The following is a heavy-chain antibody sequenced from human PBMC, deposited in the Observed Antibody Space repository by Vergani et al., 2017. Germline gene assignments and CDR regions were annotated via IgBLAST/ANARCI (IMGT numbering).Heavy chain of an antibody. CDR2: IYTSGST. CDR3: ARVFTYYYDSSGYYYFDY. V-gene: IGHV4-4*07. D-gene: IGHD3-22*01. CDR1: GGSISSYY. J-gene: IGHJ4*02. Sequence: QVQLQESGPGLVKPSETLSLTCTVSGGSISSYYWSWIRQPAGKGLEWIGRIYTSGSTNYNPSLKSRVTISVDTSKNQFSLKLSSVTAADTAVYYCARVFTYYYDSSGYYYFDYWGQGTLVTVSS.